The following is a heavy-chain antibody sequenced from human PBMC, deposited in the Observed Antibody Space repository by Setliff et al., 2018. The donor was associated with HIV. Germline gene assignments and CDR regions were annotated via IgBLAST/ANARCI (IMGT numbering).Heavy chain of an antibody. D-gene: IGHD6-19*01. CDR1: GDSISSSSYY. CDR2: MFYTGSA. CDR3: ARQFRYPGIAVAGSDY. J-gene: IGHJ4*02. V-gene: IGHV4-39*01. Sequence: SETLSLTCTVSGDSISSSSYYWGWVRQPPGKGLEWIGAMFYTGSAYYTPSLKSRVTISVDTSKNQFSLRLSSVTAADTAIYYCARQFRYPGIAVAGSDYWGQGTLVTVSS.